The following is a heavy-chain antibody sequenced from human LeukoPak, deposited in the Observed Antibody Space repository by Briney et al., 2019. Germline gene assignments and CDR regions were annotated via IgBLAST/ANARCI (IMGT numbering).Heavy chain of an antibody. V-gene: IGHV3-23*01. CDR1: GFTFSSYA. CDR2: ISGSGGST. CDR3: AKDGLAIRSPFDY. J-gene: IGHJ4*02. Sequence: GGSLRLSCAASGFTFSSYAMSWVRQAPGEGLEWVSAISGSGGSTYYADSVKGRFTISRDNSKNTLYLQMNSLRAEDTAVYYCAKDGLAIRSPFDYWGQGTLVTVSS. D-gene: IGHD2-2*02.